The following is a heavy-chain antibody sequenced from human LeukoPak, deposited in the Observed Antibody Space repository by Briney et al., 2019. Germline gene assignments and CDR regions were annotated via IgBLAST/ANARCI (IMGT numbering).Heavy chain of an antibody. CDR3: ARGYSYDSDYDYGMDV. J-gene: IGHJ6*02. V-gene: IGHV1-18*01. Sequence: ASVKVSCKASGYRLTSYAISCVRQAPGQGLEWMGWISGYNGNTKYAQKVQGRVTMTTDTSTGTAYMELRSLTSDDTAVYYCARGYSYDSDYDYGMDVWGQGTTVTVSS. D-gene: IGHD5-18*01. CDR1: GYRLTSYA. CDR2: ISGYNGNT.